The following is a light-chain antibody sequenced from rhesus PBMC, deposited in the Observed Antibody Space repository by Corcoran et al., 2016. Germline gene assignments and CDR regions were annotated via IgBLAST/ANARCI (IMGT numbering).Light chain of an antibody. V-gene: IGKV1-32*01. Sequence: DIQMTQSPSSLSASVGDRVTITCRASQGISRYLNWYQQKPGKAPKPLIYYANGLESGVPSRSSGSGSGTDITLIIRSLQPEDFTTDYFQQYNSLPLTFGGGTKVEIK. CDR1: QGISRY. CDR3: QQYNSLPLT. CDR2: YAN. J-gene: IGKJ4*01.